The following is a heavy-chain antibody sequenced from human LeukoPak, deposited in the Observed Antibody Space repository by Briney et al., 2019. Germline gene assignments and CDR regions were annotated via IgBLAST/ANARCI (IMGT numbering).Heavy chain of an antibody. CDR1: GFTFDDYA. D-gene: IGHD1-26*01. CDR3: ARAFFPTVGAYDY. V-gene: IGHV3-20*04. CDR2: INWNGGNT. J-gene: IGHJ4*02. Sequence: PGGSLRLSCAASGFTFDDYAMNWVRQAPGKGLEWVSGINWNGGNTAYADSVKGRFTISRDNAKNSLYLQMNSLRAEDTALYYCARAFFPTVGAYDYWGQGTLVTVSS.